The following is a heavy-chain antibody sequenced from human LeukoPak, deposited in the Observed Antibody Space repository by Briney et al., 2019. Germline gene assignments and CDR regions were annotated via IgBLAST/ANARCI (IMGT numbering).Heavy chain of an antibody. CDR2: INPSGGST. CDR1: GYTFTSYY. V-gene: IGHV1-46*01. D-gene: IGHD4-23*01. J-gene: IGHJ4*02. CDR3: AREWDDYGGNPAHLDY. Sequence: ASVKVSCKASGYTFTSYYMHWVRQAPGQGLEWMGIINPSGGSTSYAQKFQGRVTMTRDTSTSTVYMELSSLRSEDTAVYYCAREWDDYGGNPAHLDYWGQGTLVTVSS.